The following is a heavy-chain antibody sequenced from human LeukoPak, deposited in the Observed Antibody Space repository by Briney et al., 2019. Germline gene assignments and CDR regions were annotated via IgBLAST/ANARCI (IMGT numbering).Heavy chain of an antibody. D-gene: IGHD3-22*01. CDR2: ISSSSSTI. CDR1: GFTFSSYS. J-gene: IGHJ4*02. V-gene: IGHV3-48*02. Sequence: GGSLRLSCAASGFTFSSYSMNWVRQAPGKGLEWVSYISSSSSTIYYADPVKGRFTISRDNAKNSLYLQMNSLRDEDTAVYYCARDPRYYYDSSGYDWGQGTLVTVSS. CDR3: ARDPRYYYDSSGYD.